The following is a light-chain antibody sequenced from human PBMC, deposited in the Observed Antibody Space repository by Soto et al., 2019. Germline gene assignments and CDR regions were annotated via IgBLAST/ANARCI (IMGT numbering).Light chain of an antibody. V-gene: IGKV3-15*01. CDR3: LQYSNGPRT. CDR2: GAT. CDR1: QSVGSS. Sequence: EPVMTQSPATLSVSPGEGATLSCRASQSVGSSLAWYQHKPGQAPRLLIYGATTRATGIPARFSGSGYGAEFTLTINSLQSEDFALYYCLQYSNGPRTFGQGTKVEI. J-gene: IGKJ1*01.